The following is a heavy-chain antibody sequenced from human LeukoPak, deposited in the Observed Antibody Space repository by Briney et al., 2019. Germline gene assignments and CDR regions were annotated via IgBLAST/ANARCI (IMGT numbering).Heavy chain of an antibody. J-gene: IGHJ3*02. D-gene: IGHD2/OR15-2a*01. CDR2: INSDGSST. CDR1: GFTFSNAW. CDR3: ARESTSLEKFAFDI. Sequence: PGGSLRLSCAASGFTFSNAWMSWVRQAPGKGLVWVSHINSDGSSTTYADSVKGRFTISRDNAKNTLYLQMNSLTAEDTAVYYCARESTSLEKFAFDIWGQGTMVTVSS. V-gene: IGHV3-74*01.